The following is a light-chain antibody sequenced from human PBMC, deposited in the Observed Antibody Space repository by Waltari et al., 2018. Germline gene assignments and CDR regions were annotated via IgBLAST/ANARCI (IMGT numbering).Light chain of an antibody. Sequence: EIVMAQSPATLSVSPGERANLSCRASQSVSRNLAWYQQNPGQAPRLLIYGASTRATGIPAMFSGSGSGTEFTLTISSLQSEDFAVYYCQQYDNWPRTFGQGTKVEIK. V-gene: IGKV3-15*01. CDR1: QSVSRN. J-gene: IGKJ1*01. CDR3: QQYDNWPRT. CDR2: GAS.